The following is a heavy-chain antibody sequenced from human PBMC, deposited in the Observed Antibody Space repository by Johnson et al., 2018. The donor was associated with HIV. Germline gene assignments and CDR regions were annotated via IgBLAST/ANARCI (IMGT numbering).Heavy chain of an antibody. Sequence: MQLVESGGGVVQPGRSLRLSCAASGFTFSSYAMSWVRQAPGKGLEWVSAISGSGGSTYYADSVKGRFTISRDNSKNTLYLEMNSLRAEDTAVYYCANSLLLDAFNIWGQGTMVTVSS. V-gene: IGHV3-23*04. J-gene: IGHJ3*02. CDR2: ISGSGGST. CDR3: ANSLLLDAFNI. CDR1: GFTFSSYA.